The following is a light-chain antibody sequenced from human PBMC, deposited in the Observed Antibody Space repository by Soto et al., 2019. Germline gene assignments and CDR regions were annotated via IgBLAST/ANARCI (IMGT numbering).Light chain of an antibody. V-gene: IGLV6-57*03. CDR3: QSYDSSFWV. Sequence: NFMLTQPHSVSESPGKTVTISCTRSSGSIASNYVQWYQQRPGSAPTTVIYEDNHRPSGVPDRFSGSIDSSSNSASLTISGLKTEDEADSYCQSYDSSFWVFGGGTKLTVL. CDR1: SGSIASNY. J-gene: IGLJ3*02. CDR2: EDN.